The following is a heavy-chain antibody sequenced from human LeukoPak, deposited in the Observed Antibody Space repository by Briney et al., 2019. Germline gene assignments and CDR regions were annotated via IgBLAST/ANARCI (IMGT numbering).Heavy chain of an antibody. D-gene: IGHD2-8*02. Sequence: ASVKVSCNASGYTFSNYYMHWVRQAPGQGLEWMGLINPTGTGTNYAQKFRGRVTLTRDTSTTTVYMELSSLRSEDSAVYYCAREESGGYFDYWGQGTLVTVSS. CDR1: GYTFSNYY. CDR2: INPTGTGT. J-gene: IGHJ4*02. V-gene: IGHV1-46*01. CDR3: AREESGGYFDY.